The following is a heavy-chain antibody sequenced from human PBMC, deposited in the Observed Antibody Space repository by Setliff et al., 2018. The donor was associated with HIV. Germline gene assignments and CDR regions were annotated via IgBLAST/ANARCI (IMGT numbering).Heavy chain of an antibody. J-gene: IGHJ4*01. CDR2: IYHTGST. D-gene: IGHD3-10*02. Sequence: KTSETLSLTCDVSGGSISSFNWWSWVRQSPGKGLEWIGEIYHTGSTNYSPSLKSRVTISVDKSKNQFSLRLNSVTAADTAVYYCARVQYHYVNNGDSYYFTHWGHGTLVT. CDR3: ARVQYHYVNNGDSYYFTH. V-gene: IGHV4-4*02. CDR1: GGSISSFNW.